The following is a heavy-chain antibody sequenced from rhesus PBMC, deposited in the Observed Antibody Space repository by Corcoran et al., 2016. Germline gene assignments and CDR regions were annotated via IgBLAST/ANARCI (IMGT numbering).Heavy chain of an antibody. V-gene: IGHV3-103*01. CDR2: IDSADKT. Sequence: EVQLVGAGGGLVQPGGSRRLSCVASGFNFSTYPMQGVRQGPGKGLEWMSAIDSADKTYYADSVKGRFIISRDKSKNALSLQMNSLRVDDTAVYYCVKGGITTTGLDYWGQGVLVTVSS. J-gene: IGHJ4*01. CDR1: GFNFSTYP. CDR3: VKGGITTTGLDY. D-gene: IGHD1-44*01.